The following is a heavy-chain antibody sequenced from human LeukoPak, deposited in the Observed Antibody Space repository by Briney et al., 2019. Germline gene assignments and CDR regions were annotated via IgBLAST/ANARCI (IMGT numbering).Heavy chain of an antibody. CDR2: IYYSGST. Sequence: ASETLSLTCTVSGGSISSSSYYWGWIRQPPGMGLEWIVSIYYSGSTYYNPSLKSRVTISVDTSKNQFSLKLSSVTAADTAVYYCARLHIVVVPAATGGWFDPWGQGTLVTVSS. CDR3: ARLHIVVVPAATGGWFDP. D-gene: IGHD2-2*01. V-gene: IGHV4-39*01. J-gene: IGHJ5*02. CDR1: GGSISSSSYY.